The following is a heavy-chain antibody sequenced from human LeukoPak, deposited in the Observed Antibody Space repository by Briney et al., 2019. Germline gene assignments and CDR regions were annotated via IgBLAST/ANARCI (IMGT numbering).Heavy chain of an antibody. J-gene: IGHJ4*02. CDR3: AREGDSSRWAYDY. V-gene: IGHV3-48*03. D-gene: IGHD3-22*01. CDR2: ISSSGSTI. CDR1: GFSFSSYE. Sequence: PGGSLRLSCVASGFSFSSYEMHWVRQAPGKGLEWISYISSSGSTIYYADSVKGRFTISRDNAKNSLYLQMNSLIAEDTAVYYCAREGDSSRWAYDYWGQGTLVTVSS.